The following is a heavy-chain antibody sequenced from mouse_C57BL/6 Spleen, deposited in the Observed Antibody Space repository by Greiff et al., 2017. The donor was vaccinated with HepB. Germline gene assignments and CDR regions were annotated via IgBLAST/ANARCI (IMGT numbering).Heavy chain of an antibody. CDR1: GYTFTSYW. CDR2: IYPGSGST. D-gene: IGHD1-1*01. J-gene: IGHJ2*01. V-gene: IGHV1-55*01. CDR3: ARREFYYYGSSDFDY. Sequence: VQLQQPGAELVKPGASVKMSCKASGYTFTSYWITWVKQRPGQGLEWIGDIYPGSGSTNYNEKFKSKATLTVDTSSSTAYMQLSSLTSEDSAVYYCARREFYYYGSSDFDYWGQGTTLTVSS.